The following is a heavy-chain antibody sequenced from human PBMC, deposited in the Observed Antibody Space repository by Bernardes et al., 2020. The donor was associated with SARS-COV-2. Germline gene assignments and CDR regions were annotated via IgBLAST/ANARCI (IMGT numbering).Heavy chain of an antibody. CDR1: GFTFSSYA. J-gene: IGHJ4*02. Sequence: GGSLRLSCAASGFTFSSYAMSWVRQAPGKGLEWVSAISGSGGSTYYADSVKGRFTISRDNSKNTLYLQMNSLRAEDTAVYYCAKGRLRRLWFGDGNMGIPFDYWGQGTLVTVSS. CDR2: ISGSGGST. V-gene: IGHV3-23*01. CDR3: AKGRLRRLWFGDGNMGIPFDY. D-gene: IGHD3-10*01.